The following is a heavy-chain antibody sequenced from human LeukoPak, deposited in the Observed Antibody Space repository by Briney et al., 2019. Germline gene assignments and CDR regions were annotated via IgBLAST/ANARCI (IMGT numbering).Heavy chain of an antibody. CDR1: GGSISSDGFY. J-gene: IGHJ4*02. V-gene: IGHV4-31*03. CDR3: ARGPSYCDF. Sequence: SQTLSLTCTVSGGSISSDGFYWSWVRQHPGKGLEWIGYISYNGSTYYNPSLKSRVSVSLDTSKSQFSLKLTSVTAADTAVYFCARGPSYCDFWGQGTLVTVSS. CDR2: ISYNGST.